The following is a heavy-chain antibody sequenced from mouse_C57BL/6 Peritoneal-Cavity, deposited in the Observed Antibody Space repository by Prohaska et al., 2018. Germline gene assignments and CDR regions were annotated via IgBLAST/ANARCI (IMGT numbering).Heavy chain of an antibody. J-gene: IGHJ3*01. CDR3: ARDPAWFAY. Sequence: EVQLVESGGGLVKPGGSLKLSCAASGFTFSDYGMHRVRQAPEKGLEWVAYISSGSRTIYYADTVKGRFTISRDNAKNTLFLQMTSLRSEDTAMYYCARDPAWFAYWGQGTLVTVSA. CDR2: ISSGSRTI. CDR1: GFTFSDYG. V-gene: IGHV5-17*01.